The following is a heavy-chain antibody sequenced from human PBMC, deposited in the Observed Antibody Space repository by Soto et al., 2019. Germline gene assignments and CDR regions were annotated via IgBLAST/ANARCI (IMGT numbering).Heavy chain of an antibody. Sequence: PSETLSLTCAVYGGSFSGYYWSWIRQPPGKGLEWIGYIYHSGSTYYNPSLKSRVTISVDRSKNQFSLKLSSVTAADTAVYYCARGIFKYYYDSSGENWFDPWGQGTLVTVSS. J-gene: IGHJ5*02. CDR2: IYHSGST. V-gene: IGHV4-34*01. D-gene: IGHD3-22*01. CDR1: GGSFSGYY. CDR3: ARGIFKYYYDSSGENWFDP.